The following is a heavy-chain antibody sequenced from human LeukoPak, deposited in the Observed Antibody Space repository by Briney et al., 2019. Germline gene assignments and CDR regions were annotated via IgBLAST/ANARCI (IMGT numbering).Heavy chain of an antibody. CDR1: GGSISSGGYY. V-gene: IGHV4-31*03. CDR2: IYYSGST. J-gene: IGHJ3*02. CDR3: ARDHQTGYSIFDI. Sequence: SQTLSLTCTVSGGSISSGGYYWSWIRQHPGKGLEWIGYIYYSGSTYYNPSLKSRVTISVDTSKNHFSLKLSSVTAADTAVYYCARDHQTGYSIFDIWGQGTMVTVSS. D-gene: IGHD3-9*01.